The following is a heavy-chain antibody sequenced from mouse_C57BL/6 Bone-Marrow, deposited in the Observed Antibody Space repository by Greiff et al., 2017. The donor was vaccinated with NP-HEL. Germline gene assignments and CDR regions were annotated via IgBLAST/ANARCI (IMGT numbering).Heavy chain of an antibody. Sequence: VQLQESGAELVKPGASVKISCKASGYAFSSYWMNWVKQRPGKGLEWIGQIYPGDGDTNYNGKFKGKATLTADKSSSTAYMQLSSLTSEDSAVYFCAVVTRYCYAMDYWGQGTSVTVSS. CDR2: IYPGDGDT. CDR1: GYAFSSYW. D-gene: IGHD2-2*01. V-gene: IGHV1-80*01. CDR3: AVVTRYCYAMDY. J-gene: IGHJ4*01.